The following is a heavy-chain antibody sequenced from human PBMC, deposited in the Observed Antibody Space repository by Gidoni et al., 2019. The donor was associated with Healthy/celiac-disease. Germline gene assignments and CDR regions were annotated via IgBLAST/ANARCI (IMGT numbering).Heavy chain of an antibody. CDR3: ARVYIYYDSGYYFDY. V-gene: IGHV4-30-4*01. CDR2: IYYSEST. D-gene: IGHD3-22*01. CDR1: GGSISSGDYY. Sequence: QVQLQESGPGLVKPSQTLSLTCTVSGGSISSGDYYWSWIRQPPGKGLEWIGYIYYSESTYYNPSLKSRVTISVDTPKNQFSLKLSSVTAADTAVYYCARVYIYYDSGYYFDYWGQGTLVTVSS. J-gene: IGHJ4*02.